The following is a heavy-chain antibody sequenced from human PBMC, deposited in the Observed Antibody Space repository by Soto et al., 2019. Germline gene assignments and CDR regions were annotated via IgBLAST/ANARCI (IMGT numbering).Heavy chain of an antibody. V-gene: IGHV3-9*01. CDR3: AQCGGHCRGGNCYFDS. CDR2: IRWNGDDM. D-gene: IGHD2-15*01. CDR1: GFPFQHYA. Sequence: EVQLVASGGGLVQPGRSLRLSCAASGFPFQHYAMHWVRRSPGKGLEWVASIRWNGDDMGYADSVRGRFTISRDNANNPLSLQMSSMRAEDTGVYYWAQCGGHCRGGNCYFDSWGQGTLVTGSS. J-gene: IGHJ4*02.